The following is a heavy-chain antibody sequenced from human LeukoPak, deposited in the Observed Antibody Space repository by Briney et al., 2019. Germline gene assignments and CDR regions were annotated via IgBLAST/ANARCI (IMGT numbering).Heavy chain of an antibody. V-gene: IGHV4-59*01. CDR2: VYDGDTT. J-gene: IGHJ4*02. D-gene: IGHD6-13*01. CDR1: GDSIYSYY. CDR3: ARDLGMADFDY. Sequence: SETLSLTCSVSGDSIYSYYWTWIRQSPGKGLEWIGYVYDGDTTNYNPSLQSRVTISLDTSNNQFSLTLTSLSAADTAVYFCARDLGMADFDYWGQGTLVTVSS.